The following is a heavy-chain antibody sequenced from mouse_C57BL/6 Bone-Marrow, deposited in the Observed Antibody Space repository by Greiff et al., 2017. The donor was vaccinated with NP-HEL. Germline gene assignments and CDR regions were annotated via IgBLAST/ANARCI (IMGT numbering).Heavy chain of an antibody. V-gene: IGHV1-69*01. CDR2: IDPSDSYT. Sequence: QVQLQQPGAELVMPGASVKLSCKASGYTFTSYWMHWVKQRPGQGLEWIGEIDPSDSYTNYNQKFKGKSTLTVDKSSSTAYMQLSSLTSEDSAVYYCARAVYGNGSQFAYWGQGTLVTVSA. CDR1: GYTFTSYW. D-gene: IGHD2-1*01. J-gene: IGHJ3*01. CDR3: ARAVYGNGSQFAY.